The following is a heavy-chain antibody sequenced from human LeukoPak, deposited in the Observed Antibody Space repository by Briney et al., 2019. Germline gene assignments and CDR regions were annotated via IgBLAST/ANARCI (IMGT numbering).Heavy chain of an antibody. Sequence: SETLSLTCTVSGGSVSSGSYYWSWIRQPLGKGLEWIGYIYYSGSTNYNPSLKSRVTISVDTSKNQFSLKLSSVTAADTAVYYCARDDGGNSSAFDIWGQGTMVTVSS. CDR3: ARDDGGNSSAFDI. CDR1: GGSVSSGSYY. CDR2: IYYSGST. V-gene: IGHV4-61*01. J-gene: IGHJ3*02. D-gene: IGHD4-23*01.